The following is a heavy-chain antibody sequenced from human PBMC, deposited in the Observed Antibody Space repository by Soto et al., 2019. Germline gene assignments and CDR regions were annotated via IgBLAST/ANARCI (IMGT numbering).Heavy chain of an antibody. CDR2: IYYSGYT. CDR1: GGSISSYY. Sequence: QVQLQESGPRLVKPSETLSLTCTVSGGSISSYYWSWIRQPPGKGLEWIGFIYYSGYTEYNSSLKSRVTISVDTSKNQSPLKLSSVTATDTAVYYCAGHMSTGQHLALDYWGQGALVTVSS. CDR3: AGHMSTGQHLALDY. D-gene: IGHD3-10*01. J-gene: IGHJ4*02. V-gene: IGHV4-59*08.